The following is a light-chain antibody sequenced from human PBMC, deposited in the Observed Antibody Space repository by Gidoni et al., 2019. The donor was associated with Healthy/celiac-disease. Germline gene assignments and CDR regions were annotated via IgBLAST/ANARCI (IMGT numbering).Light chain of an antibody. CDR3: QQYNSYSWT. CDR2: DAS. J-gene: IGKJ1*01. CDR1: QSISSG. V-gene: IGKV1-5*01. Sequence: DIQMTQPPSTLSASVGDRVTITCRASQSISSGLAWYQQKPGKAPKLLIYDASSLESGVPSRFSGSGSGTEFTLTISSLQPDDFATYYCQQYNSYSWTFGQGTKVEIK.